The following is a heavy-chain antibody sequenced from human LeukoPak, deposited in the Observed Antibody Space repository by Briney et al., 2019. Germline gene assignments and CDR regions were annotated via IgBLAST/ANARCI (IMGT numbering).Heavy chain of an antibody. D-gene: IGHD1-26*01. CDR2: IYHSGST. CDR1: GYSISSGYY. CDR3: ERLIVGATRYFDY. V-gene: IGHV4-38-2*01. Sequence: SETLSLTCAVSGYSISSGYYWGWIRQTPGKGLEWIGSIYHSGSTYYNPSLKSRVTISVDTSKNQFSLKHSSVTAADTAVSYCERLIVGATRYFDYWGQGTLVTVSS. J-gene: IGHJ4*02.